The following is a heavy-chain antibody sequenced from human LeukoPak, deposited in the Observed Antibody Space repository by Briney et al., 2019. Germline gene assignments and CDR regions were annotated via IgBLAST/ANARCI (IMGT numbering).Heavy chain of an antibody. CDR2: ISSSSSYI. Sequence: GGSLRLSCAASGFTFSSYSMNWVRQAPGKGLEWVSSISSSSSYIYYADSVKGRFTISRDNAKNSLYLQMNSLRAEDTAVYYCARDGAITMVRGVLYYFDYWGRGTLVTVSS. CDR3: ARDGAITMVRGVLYYFDY. D-gene: IGHD3-10*01. CDR1: GFTFSSYS. J-gene: IGHJ4*02. V-gene: IGHV3-21*01.